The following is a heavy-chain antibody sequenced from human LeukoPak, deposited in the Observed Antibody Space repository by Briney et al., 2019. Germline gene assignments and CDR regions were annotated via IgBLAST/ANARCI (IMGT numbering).Heavy chain of an antibody. D-gene: IGHD5-18*01. CDR2: INHSGST. J-gene: IGHJ6*03. Sequence: SETLSLTCAVYGGSFSGYYWSWIRQPPGKGLEWIGEINHSGSTNYNPSLKSRVTISVDTSKNQFSLKLSPVTAADTAVYYCARARGYSYHYYMDVWGKGTTVTVSS. CDR1: GGSFSGYY. CDR3: ARARGYSYHYYMDV. V-gene: IGHV4-34*01.